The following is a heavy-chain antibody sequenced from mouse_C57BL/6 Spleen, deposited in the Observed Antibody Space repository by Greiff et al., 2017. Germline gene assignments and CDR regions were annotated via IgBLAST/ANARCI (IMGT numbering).Heavy chain of an antibody. CDR2: ISDGGSYT. D-gene: IGHD2-2*01. CDR3: AREGLRRLAY. J-gene: IGHJ3*01. V-gene: IGHV5-4*01. CDR1: GFTFSSYA. Sequence: EVMLVESGGGLVKPGGSLKLSCAASGFTFSSYAMSWVRQTPEKRLEWVATISDGGSYTYYPDNVKGRFTISRDNAKNNQYLQMSHLKSEDTAMYYCAREGLRRLAYWGQGTLVTVSA.